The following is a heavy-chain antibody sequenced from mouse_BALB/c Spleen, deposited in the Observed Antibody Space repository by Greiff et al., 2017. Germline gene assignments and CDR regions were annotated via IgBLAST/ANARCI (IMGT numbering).Heavy chain of an antibody. Sequence: EVQLVESGGGLVQPGGSRKLSCAASGFTFSSFGMHWVRQAPEKGLEWVAYISSGSSTIYYADTVKGRFTISRDNPKNTMFLQMTSLRSEDTAMYYCARCWGSYAMDYWGQGTSVTVSS. CDR1: GFTFSSFG. CDR2: ISSGSSTI. D-gene: IGHD1-1*01. V-gene: IGHV5-17*02. J-gene: IGHJ4*01. CDR3: ARCWGSYAMDY.